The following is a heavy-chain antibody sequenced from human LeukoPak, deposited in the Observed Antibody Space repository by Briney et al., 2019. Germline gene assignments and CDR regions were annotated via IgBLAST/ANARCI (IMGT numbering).Heavy chain of an antibody. D-gene: IGHD3-3*01. CDR2: IYYSGST. Sequence: SETLSLTCTVSGGSISSSSYYWGWLRQPPGKGLEWIGSIYYSGSTYYNPSLKSRVTISVDTSKNQFSLKLSSVTAADTAVYYCAITIFGWRYYFDYWGQGTLVTVSS. J-gene: IGHJ4*02. CDR3: AITIFGWRYYFDY. V-gene: IGHV4-39*01. CDR1: GGSISSSSYY.